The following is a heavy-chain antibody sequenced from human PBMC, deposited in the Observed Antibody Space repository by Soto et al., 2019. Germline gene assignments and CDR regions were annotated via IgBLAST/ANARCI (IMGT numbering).Heavy chain of an antibody. CDR3: AKDRYSSWSV. CDR2: ISWNSGSI. D-gene: IGHD3-22*01. Sequence: GGTLRLSCAASGFTLYDYAMHWVRQAPGKGLEWVSGISWNSGSIGYADSVKGRFTISRDNAKNSLYLQMNSLRAEDTALYYCAKDRYSSWSVWGQGTTVTVSS. J-gene: IGHJ6*02. CDR1: GFTLYDYA. V-gene: IGHV3-9*01.